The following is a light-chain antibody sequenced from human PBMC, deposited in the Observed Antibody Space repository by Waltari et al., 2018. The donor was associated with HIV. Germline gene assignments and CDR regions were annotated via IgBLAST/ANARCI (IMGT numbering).Light chain of an antibody. Sequence: QSALTQPASVSGSPGQSITISCTGTSSNIGANNYVSWYQQHPGKAPKLIIYDVPKRPSGVSNRFSGSKSGNTASLTSSGLQAEDEADYHCCSYAGSESSEVFGGGTKLTVL. V-gene: IGLV2-23*02. CDR1: SSNIGANNY. CDR2: DVP. CDR3: CSYAGSESSEV. J-gene: IGLJ2*01.